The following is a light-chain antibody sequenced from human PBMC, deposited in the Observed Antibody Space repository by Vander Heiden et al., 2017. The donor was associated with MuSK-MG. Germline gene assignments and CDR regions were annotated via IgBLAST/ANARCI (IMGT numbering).Light chain of an antibody. CDR3: QQRANWWT. CDR1: QSVSTS. J-gene: IGKJ1*01. CDR2: DAS. V-gene: IGKV3-11*01. Sequence: EIVLTQSPATLSLSPGERATLSCRASQSVSTSLAWYQQKPGQAPRLLIYDASNRATGIPARFSGSGSGTDFTLTISSLEPEDFAVYYCQQRANWWTFGQGTKVETK.